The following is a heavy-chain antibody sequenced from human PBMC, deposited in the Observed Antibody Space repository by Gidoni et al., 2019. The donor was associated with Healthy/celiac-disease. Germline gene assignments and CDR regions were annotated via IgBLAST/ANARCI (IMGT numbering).Heavy chain of an antibody. V-gene: IGHV3-64D*06. J-gene: IGHJ4*02. CDR3: VNGWFGELLTGAFDY. CDR2: ISSNGGIT. D-gene: IGHD3-10*01. CDR1: GFTLSSYA. Sequence: EVQLVESGGGLVQPGGSLSLSCSASGFTLSSYAMHLTRQATGKGLEYVSAISSNGGITYYADSVKGRFTSSRDNSKNTLYLQMSSLRAEDTAVYYCVNGWFGELLTGAFDYWGQGTLVTVSS.